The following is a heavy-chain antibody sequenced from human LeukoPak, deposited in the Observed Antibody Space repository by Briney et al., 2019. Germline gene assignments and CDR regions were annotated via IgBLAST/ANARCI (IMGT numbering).Heavy chain of an antibody. D-gene: IGHD5-18*01. CDR3: AGVDAAMPDAFDI. CDR2: IRYDGSDK. V-gene: IGHV3-30*02. Sequence: PGGSLRLSCEASGFTFSSYGMHWVRQAPGKGLEWVTFIRYDGSDKYYADSVKGRFTISRDNSKNALYLQMDSLRADDTAVYYCAGVDAAMPDAFDIWGQGTTVTVSS. CDR1: GFTFSSYG. J-gene: IGHJ3*02.